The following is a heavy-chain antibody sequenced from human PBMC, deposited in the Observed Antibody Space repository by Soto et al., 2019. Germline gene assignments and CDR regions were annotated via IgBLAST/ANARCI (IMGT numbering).Heavy chain of an antibody. V-gene: IGHV3-74*01. J-gene: IGHJ4*02. CDR3: ASLSAPVDH. Sequence: GGSMRLASAASGFTWMHRVSQRPGKGMESVSEIDSDGSSTDYAGSVKGRFTVSRDNAQNSLFLQINSLRAEDTAVYYCASLSAPVDHWGQGILVTVSS. D-gene: IGHD2-2*01. CDR2: IDSDGSST. CDR1: GFTW.